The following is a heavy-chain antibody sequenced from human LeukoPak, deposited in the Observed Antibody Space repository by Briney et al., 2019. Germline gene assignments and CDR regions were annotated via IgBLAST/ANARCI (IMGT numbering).Heavy chain of an antibody. CDR2: VNHSGRT. V-gene: IGHV4-34*01. D-gene: IGHD6-19*01. J-gene: IGHJ4*02. CDR1: GGSFSDYW. CDR3: ARAVLGSGWPFDY. Sequence: SETLSLTCAVYGGSFSDYWWTWIRQSPGKGLEWIGEVNHSGRTNYNPSLKSRVSISVDRSKKQFSLKLTSVTAADTAVYYCARAVLGSGWPFDYWGQGTLVTVSS.